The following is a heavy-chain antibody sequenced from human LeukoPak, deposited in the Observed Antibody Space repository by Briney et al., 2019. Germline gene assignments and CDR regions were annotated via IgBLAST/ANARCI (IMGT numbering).Heavy chain of an antibody. D-gene: IGHD3-3*01. Sequence: SETLSLTCAVYGGSFSGYYWRWLRQPPGKGGEGIGEMNHSGITYYNPSLKSPVTISVDTSKNHFSLKLSSVTASDTVEDCCPSWYYDFWSGPMGHNWFDPWGQGTLVTVSS. J-gene: IGHJ5*02. CDR3: PSWYYDFWSGPMGHNWFDP. V-gene: IGHV4-34*01. CDR1: GGSFSGYY. CDR2: MNHSGIT.